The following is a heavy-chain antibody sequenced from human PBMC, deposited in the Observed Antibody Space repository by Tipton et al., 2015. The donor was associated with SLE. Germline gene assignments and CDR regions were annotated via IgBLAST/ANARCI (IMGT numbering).Heavy chain of an antibody. CDR3: ARQSDTTMVAYFDS. J-gene: IGHJ4*02. Sequence: TLSLTCTVSGVSISSHYWTWIRQPPGKGLEWIGYIYNSGSTNYNPSLKSRVTISVDTSKNQFSLKLSSVTAADTAVYYCARQSDTTMVAYFDSWGQGTVVTVSS. CDR1: GVSISSHY. D-gene: IGHD5-18*01. V-gene: IGHV4-59*11. CDR2: IYNSGST.